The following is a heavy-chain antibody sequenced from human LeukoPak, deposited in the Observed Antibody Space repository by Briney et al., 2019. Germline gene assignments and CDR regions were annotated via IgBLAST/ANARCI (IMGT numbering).Heavy chain of an antibody. CDR1: GGSFSAYY. J-gene: IGHJ3*02. V-gene: IGHV4-34*01. CDR2: INHSGST. D-gene: IGHD3-22*01. Sequence: PSETLSLTCAVYGGSFSAYYWTWIRQSPGKGLEWIGEINHSGSTNSNPSLKGRVTISVDPSKNQFSLNLTSVTAVDTAVYFCARTPNYYDSSGRKFAYDIWGQGTKVIVSS. CDR3: ARTPNYYDSSGRKFAYDI.